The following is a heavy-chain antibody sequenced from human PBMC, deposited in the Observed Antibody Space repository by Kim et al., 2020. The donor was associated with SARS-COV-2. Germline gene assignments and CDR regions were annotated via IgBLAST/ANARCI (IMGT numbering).Heavy chain of an antibody. CDR2: ISFDGSNK. D-gene: IGHD7-27*01. Sequence: GGSLRLSCAASGFTFSSYGMHWVRQAPGKGLEWVAVISFDGSNKYYADSVKGRFTISRDNSKNTLYLQMNSLRAEDTAVYYCAKDFAACGRWGFYYYYYGMDVWGQGTTVTVAA. J-gene: IGHJ6*01. CDR1: GFTFSSYG. V-gene: IGHV3-30*18. CDR3: AKDFAACGRWGFYYYYYGMDV.